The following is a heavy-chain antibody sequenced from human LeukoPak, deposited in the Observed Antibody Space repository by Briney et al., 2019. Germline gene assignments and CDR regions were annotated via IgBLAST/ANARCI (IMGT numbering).Heavy chain of an antibody. V-gene: IGHV4-4*07. CDR2: IYTSGST. J-gene: IGHJ4*02. CDR3: ARVRIVVVVAASHTHFDY. Sequence: SETLSLTCTVSGGSISSYYWSWIRQPAGKGLEWIGRIYTSGSTNYNPSLKSRVTISVDTSKNQFSLKLSSVTAADTAVYYCARVRIVVVVAASHTHFDYWGQGTLVTVSS. D-gene: IGHD2-15*01. CDR1: GGSISSYY.